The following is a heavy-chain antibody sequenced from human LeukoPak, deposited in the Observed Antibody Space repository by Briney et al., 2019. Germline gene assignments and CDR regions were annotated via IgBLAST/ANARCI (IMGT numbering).Heavy chain of an antibody. V-gene: IGHV1-2*06. Sequence: ASVKVSCKASGYTFTGYYMHWVRQAPGQGLEWMGRINPNSGGTNYAQKFQGRVTMTRDTSISTAYMELSRLRSDDTAVYYCARGPFVVIPAAIPSHPDYWGQGTRVAVSS. CDR3: ARGPFVVIPAAIPSHPDY. CDR2: INPNSGGT. D-gene: IGHD2-2*01. CDR1: GYTFTGYY. J-gene: IGHJ4*02.